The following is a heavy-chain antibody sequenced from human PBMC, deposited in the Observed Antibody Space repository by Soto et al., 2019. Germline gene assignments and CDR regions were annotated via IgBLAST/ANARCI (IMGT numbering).Heavy chain of an antibody. Sequence: QVQLVESGGGVVQPGRSLRLSCAASGFTFSSYGMHWVRQAPGKGLEWVAVISYDGSNKYYADSVKGRFTISRDNSKNTQYLQMNSLTAEDTAVYYCAQSWVYNAALDYWGQGTLVTVSS. J-gene: IGHJ4*02. V-gene: IGHV3-30*03. CDR3: AQSWVYNAALDY. CDR1: GFTFSSYG. CDR2: ISYDGSNK. D-gene: IGHD3-10*01.